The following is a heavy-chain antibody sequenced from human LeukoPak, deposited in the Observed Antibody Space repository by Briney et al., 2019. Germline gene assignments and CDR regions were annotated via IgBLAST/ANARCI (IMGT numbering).Heavy chain of an antibody. D-gene: IGHD6-6*01. J-gene: IGHJ4*02. V-gene: IGHV1-46*01. CDR3: ARGKAARTYYFNY. Sequence: ASVKASSKASGYTFTSYYMHWVRQAPGQGLEGMGVINPTGGSTSSAQKFQGGATMTRDTSTSKVSLERSSLTPEATAVYYCARGKAARTYYFNYGRQGCLVTVSS. CDR2: INPTGGST. CDR1: GYTFTSYY.